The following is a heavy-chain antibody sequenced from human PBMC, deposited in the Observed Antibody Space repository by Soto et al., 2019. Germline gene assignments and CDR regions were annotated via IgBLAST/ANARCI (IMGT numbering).Heavy chain of an antibody. CDR1: GFSVSCYY. CDR2: IYYRGNT. V-gene: IGHV4-59*02. D-gene: IGHD6-13*01. CDR3: AREGAGRAPLDI. Sequence: SDTLSLTCHFSGFSVSCYYWSWIRQVPGKGLEWIGYIYYRGNTNYNPSLKSRVSISLDTPNNQFSLKLSSVTPADTAVYYCAREGAGRAPLDIWGLGTMVTVSS. J-gene: IGHJ3*02.